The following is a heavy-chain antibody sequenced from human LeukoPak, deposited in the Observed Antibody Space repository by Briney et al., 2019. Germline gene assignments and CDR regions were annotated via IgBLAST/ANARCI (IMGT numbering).Heavy chain of an antibody. CDR1: GYTFTSYD. V-gene: IGHV1-8*03. J-gene: IGHJ6*03. CDR3: ARAPNTAMDNYYYYYYMDV. D-gene: IGHD5-18*01. CDR2: MNPNSGNT. Sequence: ASVKVSCKASGYTFTSYDINWVRHATGQGLEWMGWMNPNSGNTGYAQKFQGRVTITRNTSISTAYMELSSLRSEDTAVYYCARAPNTAMDNYYYYYYMDVWGKGTTVTVSS.